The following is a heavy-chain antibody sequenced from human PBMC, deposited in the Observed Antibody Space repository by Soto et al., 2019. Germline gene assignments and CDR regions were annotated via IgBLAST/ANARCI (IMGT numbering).Heavy chain of an antibody. CDR1: GFTFNIYA. CDR2: ISGSGVGT. D-gene: IGHD2-2*01. V-gene: IGHV3-23*01. J-gene: IGHJ4*02. CDR3: AKRGVGVPAGMPYPFDD. Sequence: GGSLRLSCAASGFTFNIYAMSWVRQAPGKGLEWVSGISGSGVGTHYADSVKGRFTISRDNSKNTVYLQMSSLRAEDTAVYYCAKRGVGVPAGMPYPFDDWGQGALVTVSS.